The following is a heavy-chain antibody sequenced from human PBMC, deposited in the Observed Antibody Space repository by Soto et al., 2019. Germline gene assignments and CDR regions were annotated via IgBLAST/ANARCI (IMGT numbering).Heavy chain of an antibody. D-gene: IGHD3-9*01. CDR2: IIPIFGTA. V-gene: IGHV1-69*13. J-gene: IGHJ6*02. CDR3: ARGAPTLRYFEWLPVTSYDYHCYVMDV. CDR1: GGTFSSYA. Sequence: SVRVYCKACGGTFSSYAISWVRQAPGQGLEWMGGIIPIFGTANYAQKFQGRVTITADESTSTAYMELSSLRSEDTAVYYCARGAPTLRYFEWLPVTSYDYHCYVMDVPGQRSTVPVS.